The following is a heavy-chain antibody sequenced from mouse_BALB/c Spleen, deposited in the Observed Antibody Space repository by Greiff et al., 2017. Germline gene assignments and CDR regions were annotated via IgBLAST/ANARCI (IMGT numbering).Heavy chain of an antibody. CDR1: GYSITSDYA. CDR2: ISYSGST. CDR3: ARDWDYFDY. Sequence: EVKLMESGPGLVKPSQSLSLTCTVTGYSITSDYAWNWIRQFPGNKLEWMGYISYSGSTSYNPSLKSRISITRDTSKNQFFLQLNSVTTEDTATYYCARDWDYFDYWGQGTTLTVSS. D-gene: IGHD4-1*01. V-gene: IGHV3-2*02. J-gene: IGHJ2*01.